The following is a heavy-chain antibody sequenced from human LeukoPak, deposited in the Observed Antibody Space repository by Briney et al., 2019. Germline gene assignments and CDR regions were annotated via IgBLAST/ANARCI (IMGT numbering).Heavy chain of an antibody. CDR1: GFTFSNFA. J-gene: IGHJ6*03. Sequence: GGSLRLSCAAAGFTFSNFARTWVRQAPGKGLEWVSSITVSHVPTYNTDPVTGSFTLSRDNSPNTLSLQMNSLRAEDTAVYYCVKFRGIQHYNYHMDVWGKGNTVTVSS. D-gene: IGHD3-10*01. CDR2: ITVSHVPT. V-gene: IGHV3-23*01. CDR3: VKFRGIQHYNYHMDV.